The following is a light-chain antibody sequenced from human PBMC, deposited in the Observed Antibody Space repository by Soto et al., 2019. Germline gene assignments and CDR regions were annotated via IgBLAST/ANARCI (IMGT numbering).Light chain of an antibody. CDR3: SSYTSSSTYV. CDR2: DVS. V-gene: IGLV2-14*01. Sequence: PVLTKPASVNSLHRHPLPITKKKTSSDVGGYNYVSWYQQHPGKAPKLMVYDVSNRPSGVSNRFSGSKSGNTASLTISGLQAEDEADYYCSSYTSSSTYVFGTGTKVTVL. CDR1: SSDVGGYNY. J-gene: IGLJ1*01.